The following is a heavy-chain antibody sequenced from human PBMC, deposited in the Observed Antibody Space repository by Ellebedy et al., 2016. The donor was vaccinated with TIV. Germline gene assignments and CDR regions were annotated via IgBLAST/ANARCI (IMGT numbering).Heavy chain of an antibody. V-gene: IGHV3-48*04. Sequence: GESLKISXAASGFTFSSYSMNWVRQAPGKGLEWVSYISSSSSTIYYADSVKGRFTISRDNAKNSLYLQMNSLRAEDTAVYYCAREGVLEWILPDDWGQGTLVTVSS. D-gene: IGHD3-3*01. CDR3: AREGVLEWILPDD. CDR1: GFTFSSYS. J-gene: IGHJ4*02. CDR2: ISSSSSTI.